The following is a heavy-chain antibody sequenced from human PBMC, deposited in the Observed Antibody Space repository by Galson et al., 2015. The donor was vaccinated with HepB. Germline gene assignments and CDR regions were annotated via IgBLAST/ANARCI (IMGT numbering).Heavy chain of an antibody. CDR3: ARDSSSSLSGGMDV. Sequence: SVKVSCKASGGTFSSYTISWVRQAPGQGLEWMGRIIPILGIANYAQKFQGRVTMTRNTSISTAYMELSSLRSEDTAVYYCARDSSSSLSGGMDVWGQGTTVTVSS. CDR2: IIPILGIA. J-gene: IGHJ6*02. CDR1: GGTFSSYT. D-gene: IGHD6-6*01. V-gene: IGHV1-69*02.